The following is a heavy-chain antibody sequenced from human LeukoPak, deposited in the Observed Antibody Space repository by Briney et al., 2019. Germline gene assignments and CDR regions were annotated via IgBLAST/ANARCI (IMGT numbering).Heavy chain of an antibody. CDR2: IWYDGSNK. D-gene: IGHD3-22*01. CDR1: GFTFSSYG. Sequence: GGSLRLSCAASGFTFSSYGMHWVRQAPGKGLEWVAVIWYDGSNKYYADSVKGRFTISRDNSKNTLYLQMNSLRAEDTAVYYCATMIVVVIAPDAFDIWGQGTMVTVSS. V-gene: IGHV3-33*01. J-gene: IGHJ3*02. CDR3: ATMIVVVIAPDAFDI.